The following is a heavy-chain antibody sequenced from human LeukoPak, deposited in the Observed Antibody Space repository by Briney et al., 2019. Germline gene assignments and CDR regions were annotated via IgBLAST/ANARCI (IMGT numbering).Heavy chain of an antibody. CDR1: GGSFSGYY. CDR2: INHSGST. J-gene: IGHJ4*02. CDR3: ASRDCTNGVCSDY. Sequence: SETLSLTCAVYGGSFSGYYWSWLRQPPGKGLEWIGEINHSGSTNYNPSLKSRVTISVDTSKNQFSLKLSSVTAADTAVYYCASRDCTNGVCSDYWGQGTLVTVSS. V-gene: IGHV4-34*01. D-gene: IGHD2-8*01.